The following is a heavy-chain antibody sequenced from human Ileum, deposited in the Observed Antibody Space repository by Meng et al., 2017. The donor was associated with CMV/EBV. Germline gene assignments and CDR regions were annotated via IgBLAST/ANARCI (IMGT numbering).Heavy chain of an antibody. J-gene: IGHJ5*02. CDR1: NGSVSSADSY. D-gene: IGHD2-8*02. CDR2: IHHSGNT. CDR3: ARGTLWWSTDH. V-gene: IGHV4-30-4*08. Sequence: SETLSLTCSVSNGSVSSADSYWTWIRQPPGKGLEYIGYIHHSGNTHYNPSLRGRVSISVETSEIQFSLKLNSGSAADTAVYYSARGTLWWSTDHWGQGTQVTVSS.